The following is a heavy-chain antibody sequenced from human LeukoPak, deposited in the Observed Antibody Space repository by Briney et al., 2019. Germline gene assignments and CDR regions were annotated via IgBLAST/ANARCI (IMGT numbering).Heavy chain of an antibody. D-gene: IGHD2-21*01. V-gene: IGHV4-34*01. CDR1: GGSFSGYY. Sequence: PSETLSVTCAVYGGSFSGYYWSWIRQPPGKGLEWIGEINHSGSTNYNPSLKSRVTISVDTSKNQFSLKLSSVTAADTAVYYCARGRGYSSYNWFDPWGQGTLVTVSS. CDR2: INHSGST. CDR3: ARGRGYSSYNWFDP. J-gene: IGHJ5*02.